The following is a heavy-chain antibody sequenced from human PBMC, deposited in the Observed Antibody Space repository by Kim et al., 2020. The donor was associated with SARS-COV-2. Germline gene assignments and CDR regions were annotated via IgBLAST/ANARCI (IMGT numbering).Heavy chain of an antibody. CDR2: IWYDGSNK. CDR1: GFTFSSYG. D-gene: IGHD3-22*01. CDR3: ARYYYDSSGQAIDY. Sequence: GGSLRLSCAASGFTFSSYGMHWVRQAPGKGLEWVAVIWYDGSNKYYADSVKGRFTISRDNSKNTLYLQMNSLRAEDTAVYYCARYYYDSSGQAIDYWGQGTLVTVSS. J-gene: IGHJ4*02. V-gene: IGHV3-33*01.